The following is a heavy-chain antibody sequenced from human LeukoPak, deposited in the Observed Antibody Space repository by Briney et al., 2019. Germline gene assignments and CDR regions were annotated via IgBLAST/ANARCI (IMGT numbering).Heavy chain of an antibody. CDR1: GYTFSSYG. D-gene: IGHD6-13*01. CDR2: ISNYDGNT. Sequence: GASVKVSCKASGYTFSSYGFSWVRQAPGHGLEWMGWISNYDGNTRYADKLQGRVTMTTASSADTSTITAYLELRGLTSDDTAVYYCVRGDALSSSWAFDHWGQGTLVTVSS. V-gene: IGHV1-18*01. J-gene: IGHJ4*02. CDR3: VRGDALSSSWAFDH.